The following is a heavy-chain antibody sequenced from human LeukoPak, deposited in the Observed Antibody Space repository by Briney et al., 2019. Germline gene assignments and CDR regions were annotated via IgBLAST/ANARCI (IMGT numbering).Heavy chain of an antibody. J-gene: IGHJ4*02. Sequence: SQTLSLTCAISGDSVSSNSAAWNWIRQSPSRGLEWLGRTYQRSKWYNDYAVSVKSRITISPDISKNQFSLQLNSVTPEDTAVYYYARSPSPYSSGWYFDYWGQGTLVTVSS. CDR2: TYQRSKWYN. CDR1: GDSVSSNSAA. V-gene: IGHV6-1*01. D-gene: IGHD6-19*01. CDR3: ARSPSPYSSGWYFDY.